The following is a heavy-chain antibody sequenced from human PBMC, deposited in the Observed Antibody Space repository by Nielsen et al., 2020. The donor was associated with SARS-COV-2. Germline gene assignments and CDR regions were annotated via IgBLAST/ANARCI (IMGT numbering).Heavy chain of an antibody. Sequence: GESLKISCAASGFTFDDYAMHWVRQAPGKGLEWVSLISGDGGSTYYADSVKGRFNISRDNSKNSLYLQMNSLRAEDTALYHCATTPYYYDSSGYAFDIWGQGTVVTVSS. CDR3: ATTPYYYDSSGYAFDI. CDR2: ISGDGGST. V-gene: IGHV3-43*02. CDR1: GFTFDDYA. J-gene: IGHJ3*02. D-gene: IGHD3-22*01.